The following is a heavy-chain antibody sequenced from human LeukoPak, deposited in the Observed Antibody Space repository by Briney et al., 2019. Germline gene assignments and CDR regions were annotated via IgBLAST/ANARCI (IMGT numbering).Heavy chain of an antibody. V-gene: IGHV3-11*04. CDR2: ISSSGSTI. CDR1: GFTFSDYY. D-gene: IGHD6-13*01. J-gene: IGHJ1*01. Sequence: GGSLRLSCAASGFTFSDYYMNWIRQAPGKGLEWVSYISSSGSTIYYADSVKGRFTISRDNAKNSLYLQMNSLRAEDTAVYYCARVRWSAAAGIFQNHLEYFQHWGQGTLVTVSS. CDR3: ARVRWSAAAGIFQNHLEYFQH.